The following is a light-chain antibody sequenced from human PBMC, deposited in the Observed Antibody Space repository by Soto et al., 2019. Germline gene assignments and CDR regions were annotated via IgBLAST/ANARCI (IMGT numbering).Light chain of an antibody. CDR3: QHYNDWPT. V-gene: IGKV3-15*01. CDR2: GAS. J-gene: IGKJ1*01. CDR1: QSVGSS. Sequence: EIVMTQSPATLSLSLGERATLSCRASQSVGSSLAWYQHKPGQAHRLLIYGASARATGIPARFSGSGSGTEFTLTISSLQSEDFAFYYCQHYNDWPTFGQGTKVDIK.